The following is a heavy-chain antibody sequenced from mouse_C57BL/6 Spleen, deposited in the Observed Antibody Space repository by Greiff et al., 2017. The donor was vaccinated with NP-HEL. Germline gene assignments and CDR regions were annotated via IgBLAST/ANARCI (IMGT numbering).Heavy chain of an antibody. CDR1: GFTFSSYT. Sequence: EVQRVESGGGLVKPGGSLKLSCAASGFTFSSYTMSWVRQTPEKRLEWVATISGGGGNTYYPDSVKGRFTISRDNAKNTLYLQMSSLRSEDTALYYCARPYYYGSSYERAYAMDYWGQGTSVTVSS. CDR2: ISGGGGNT. J-gene: IGHJ4*01. V-gene: IGHV5-9*01. D-gene: IGHD1-1*01. CDR3: ARPYYYGSSYERAYAMDY.